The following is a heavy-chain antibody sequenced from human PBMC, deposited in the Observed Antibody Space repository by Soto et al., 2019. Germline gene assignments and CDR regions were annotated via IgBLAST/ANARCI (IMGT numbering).Heavy chain of an antibody. CDR2: IIPIFGTA. D-gene: IGHD5-18*01. CDR3: ARGMKSRENTAMEY. Sequence: QVQLVQSGAEVKKPGSSVKVSCEASGGTFSSYAISWVRQAPGQGLEWMGGIIPIFGTANYAQKFQGRVTITADESTSTAYMELSSLRSEDTAVYYCARGMKSRENTAMEYWGQGTLVTVSS. V-gene: IGHV1-69*01. J-gene: IGHJ4*02. CDR1: GGTFSSYA.